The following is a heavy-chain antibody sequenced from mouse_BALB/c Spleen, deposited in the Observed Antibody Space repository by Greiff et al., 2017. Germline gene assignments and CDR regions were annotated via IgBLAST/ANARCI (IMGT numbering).Heavy chain of an antibody. V-gene: IGHV5-6-5*01. Sequence: EVQRVESGGGLVKPGGSLKLSCAASGFTFSSYAMSWVRQTPEKRLEWVASISSGGSTYYPDSVKGRFTISSDNARNILYQQMSSLRSEDTALYFCARQGDDYDLAYWGQGTLVTVSA. J-gene: IGHJ3*01. CDR3: ARQGDDYDLAY. D-gene: IGHD2-4*01. CDR1: GFTFSSYA. CDR2: ISSGGST.